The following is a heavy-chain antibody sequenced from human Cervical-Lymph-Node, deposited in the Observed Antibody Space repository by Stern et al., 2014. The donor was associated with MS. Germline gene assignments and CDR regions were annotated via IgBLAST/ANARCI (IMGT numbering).Heavy chain of an antibody. D-gene: IGHD3-10*01. CDR3: TTPFPTVLRGVRKDV. J-gene: IGHJ6*02. Sequence: EVQLVESGGGLVKPGGSLRLSCVASGFTFDNAWMTWVRQAPGRGLEWVGRIKSESDGGTTDYAVPVKGRFSISRDRTKNTLYLQMNSLKIEDTGVYYCTTPFPTVLRGVRKDVWGQGTTVPVSS. CDR1: GFTFDNAW. CDR2: IKSESDGGTT. V-gene: IGHV3-15*01.